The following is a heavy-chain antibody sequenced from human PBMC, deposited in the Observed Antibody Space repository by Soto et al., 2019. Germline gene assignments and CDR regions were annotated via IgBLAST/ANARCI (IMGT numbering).Heavy chain of an antibody. V-gene: IGHV3-23*01. CDR1: GFTFSSYA. Sequence: VGSLRLSCAASGFTFSSYAMSWVRQAPGKGLEWVSAISGSGGSTYYADSVKGRFTISRDNSKNTLYLQMNSLRAEDTAVYYCAKDFHKTTNGMGYWGQGTLVTVSS. D-gene: IGHD2-8*01. J-gene: IGHJ4*02. CDR2: ISGSGGST. CDR3: AKDFHKTTNGMGY.